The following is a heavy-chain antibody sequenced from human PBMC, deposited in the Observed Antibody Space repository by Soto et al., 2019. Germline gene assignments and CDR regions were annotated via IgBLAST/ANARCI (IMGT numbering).Heavy chain of an antibody. V-gene: IGHV3-74*01. CDR2: INNDGNSA. CDR3: VRSAGGLDY. D-gene: IGHD3-10*01. Sequence: EVQLVESGGGLVQPGGSLRLSCAASGFTFSHYWMHWVRQAPGTGLMWISYINNDGNSASYADSLKGRFTISRDNAKNTLHLQMNSLRAEDTAVYFCVRSAGGLDYWGQGILVTVSS. CDR1: GFTFSHYW. J-gene: IGHJ4*02.